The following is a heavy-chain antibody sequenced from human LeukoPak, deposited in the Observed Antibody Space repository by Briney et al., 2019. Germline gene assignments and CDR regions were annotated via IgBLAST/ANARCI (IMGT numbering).Heavy chain of an antibody. D-gene: IGHD3-22*01. Sequence: PGGSLRLSCAGSGFTFSSYGMHWLRQAPGKGLEWVAVISYDGSNKYYADSVRGRFTISRDNTKNTLYLQMNSLRAEDTALYYCAKSPERYYYDSTGYFEYWGQGTLVTVSS. V-gene: IGHV3-30*18. CDR2: ISYDGSNK. J-gene: IGHJ4*02. CDR3: AKSPERYYYDSTGYFEY. CDR1: GFTFSSYG.